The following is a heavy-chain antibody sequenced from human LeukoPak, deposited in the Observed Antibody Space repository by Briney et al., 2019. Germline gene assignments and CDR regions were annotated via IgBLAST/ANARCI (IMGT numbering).Heavy chain of an antibody. J-gene: IGHJ4*02. CDR1: GFTFSTSW. CDR2: IKEDGSEK. Sequence: GGSLRLSCAASGFTFSTSWMHWVRQAPGKGLEWVANIKEDGSEKYHADSVKGRFSISRDNAKNSLFLQMNSLRAEDTAVYYCAKSHGRGSSWTNPDYWGQGTLVTVSS. V-gene: IGHV3-7*03. CDR3: AKSHGRGSSWTNPDY. D-gene: IGHD6-13*01.